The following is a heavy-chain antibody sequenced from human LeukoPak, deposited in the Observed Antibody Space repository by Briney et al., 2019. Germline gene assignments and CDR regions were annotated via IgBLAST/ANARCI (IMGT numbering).Heavy chain of an antibody. D-gene: IGHD2-2*01. Sequence: GASVKVSCKASGYTFTSYDINWVRQATGQGLEWMGWINPNSGGTNYAQKFQGRVTMTRDTSISTAYMELSRLRSDDTAVYYCATRDYPGWGYCSSTSCYPDDAFDIWGQGTMVTVSS. CDR1: GYTFTSYD. CDR2: INPNSGGT. V-gene: IGHV1-2*02. J-gene: IGHJ3*02. CDR3: ATRDYPGWGYCSSTSCYPDDAFDI.